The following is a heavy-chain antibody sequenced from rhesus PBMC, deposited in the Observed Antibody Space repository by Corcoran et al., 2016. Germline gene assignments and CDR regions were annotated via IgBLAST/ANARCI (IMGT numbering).Heavy chain of an antibody. CDR2: VDPEYGEA. V-gene: IGHV1-111*02. CDR1: GYTFTDFY. J-gene: IGHJ4*01. Sequence: EVQLVQSGTEVKKPGASVKISCKASGYTFTDFYLHWVRQAPGKGLGGEGGVDPEYGEAIHAQKFRDRVPITAETSKDTADMGLSSLRSEDPAVYYWAPGGGWGQGVLVTVSS. CDR3: APGGG.